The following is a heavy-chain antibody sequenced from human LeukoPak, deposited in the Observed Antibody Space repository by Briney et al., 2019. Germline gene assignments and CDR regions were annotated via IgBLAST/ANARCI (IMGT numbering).Heavy chain of an antibody. CDR2: IYYSGST. CDR1: GGSISSYY. D-gene: IGHD1-26*01. Sequence: SETLSLTCTVSGGSISSYYWSWIRQPPGKGLEWVGYIYYSGSTNYNPSLKSRVIISVETCKNQFSLKLSSVTAADTAVYYCARSKYSGSYKEFDYWGQGTLVTVSS. CDR3: ARSKYSGSYKEFDY. V-gene: IGHV4-59*01. J-gene: IGHJ4*02.